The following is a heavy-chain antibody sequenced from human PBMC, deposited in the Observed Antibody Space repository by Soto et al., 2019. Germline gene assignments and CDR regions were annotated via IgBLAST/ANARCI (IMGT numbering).Heavy chain of an antibody. Sequence: QVQLVQSGAEAKKPGSSVKVSCKASGGTFSSYAISWVRQAPGQGLEWMGGIIPIFGTANYAQKFQGRVTITADKSTSTAYMELSSLRSEDTAVYYCAREEASTYYYGSGSYPDKYYYYGMDVWGQGTTVTVSS. D-gene: IGHD3-10*01. CDR1: GGTFSSYA. CDR2: IIPIFGTA. CDR3: AREEASTYYYGSGSYPDKYYYYGMDV. V-gene: IGHV1-69*06. J-gene: IGHJ6*02.